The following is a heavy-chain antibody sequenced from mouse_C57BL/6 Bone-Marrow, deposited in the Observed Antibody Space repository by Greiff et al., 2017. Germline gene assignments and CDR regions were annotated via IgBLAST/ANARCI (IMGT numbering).Heavy chain of an antibody. V-gene: IGHV1-69*01. CDR3: ARGGLGYFDV. CDR2: IDPSDSYT. D-gene: IGHD3-3*01. J-gene: IGHJ1*03. Sequence: QVHVKQPGAELVMPGASVKLSCKASGYTFTSYWMHWVKQRPGQGLEWIGEIDPSDSYTNYNQKFKGKSTLTVDKSSSTAYMQLSSLTSEDSAVXYCARGGLGYFDVWGTGTTVTVSS. CDR1: GYTFTSYW.